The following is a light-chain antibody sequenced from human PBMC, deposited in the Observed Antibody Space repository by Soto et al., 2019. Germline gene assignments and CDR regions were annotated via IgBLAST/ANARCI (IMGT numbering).Light chain of an antibody. Sequence: DIQMTQSPSTLSASVGDRVTITCRASQSISSWLAWYQQKPGKAPKLLIYDASSLESGVPSRFSGSGSGTEFTLTISSLQPDDFATYYCQQYNSLWRFGQGTKADNK. J-gene: IGKJ1*01. V-gene: IGKV1-5*01. CDR2: DAS. CDR1: QSISSW. CDR3: QQYNSLWR.